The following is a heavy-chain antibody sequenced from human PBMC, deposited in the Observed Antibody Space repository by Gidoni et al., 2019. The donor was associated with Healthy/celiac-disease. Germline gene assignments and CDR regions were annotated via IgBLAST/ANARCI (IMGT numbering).Heavy chain of an antibody. J-gene: IGHJ5*02. CDR3: ARDCSGGSCYGVDP. D-gene: IGHD2-15*01. V-gene: IGHV1-3*01. CDR1: GDTCTSYA. CDR2: INAGNGNT. Sequence: QVQLVQSGAEVKKPGASGTVSCKASGDTCTSYAMHWVRQAPGQGLEWMGWINAGNGNTKYSQKFPGRVTIPRDTSASTAYMELSSLRSEDTAVYYCARDCSGGSCYGVDPWGQGTLVTVSS.